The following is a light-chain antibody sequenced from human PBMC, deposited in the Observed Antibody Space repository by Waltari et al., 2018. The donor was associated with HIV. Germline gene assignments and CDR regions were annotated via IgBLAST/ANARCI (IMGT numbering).Light chain of an antibody. V-gene: IGLV1-44*01. CDR1: TSNIGSTT. J-gene: IGLJ3*02. CDR2: SNN. Sequence: QSVLTQPPSASGTPGQRVTIPCSGSTSNIGSTTIHRYQQLPGTAPKLLIYSNNQRPSGVPDRFSGSKSGTSASLAISGLQSEDEADYSCAAWDDSLNGPVFGGGTKLTVL. CDR3: AAWDDSLNGPV.